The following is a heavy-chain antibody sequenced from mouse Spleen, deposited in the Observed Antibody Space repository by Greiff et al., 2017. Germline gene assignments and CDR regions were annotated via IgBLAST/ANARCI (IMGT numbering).Heavy chain of an antibody. CDR2: IRNKANGYTT. D-gene: IGHD4-1*01. CDR1: GFTFTDYY. CDR3: ARYTGTNYAMDY. V-gene: IGHV7-3*01. Sequence: EVQVVESGGGLVQPGGSLSLSCAASGFTFTDYYMSWVRQPPGKALEWLGFIRNKANGYTTEYSASVKGRFTISRDNSQSILYLQMNALRAEDSATYYCARYTGTNYAMDYWGQGTSVTVSS. J-gene: IGHJ4*01.